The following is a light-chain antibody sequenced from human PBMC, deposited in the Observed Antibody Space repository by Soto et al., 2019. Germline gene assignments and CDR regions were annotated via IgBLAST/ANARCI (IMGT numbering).Light chain of an antibody. V-gene: IGKV1-6*01. CDR2: AAS. CDR3: QQYNSYPWT. J-gene: IGKJ1*01. CDR1: QVIGND. Sequence: AIQLTQSPSSLSASVGDRVTISCRASQVIGNDLAWYQQKPGKAPRLLIFAASNLQSGVPSRFSGSGSGTDFTLTISRLQPEDFATYYCQQYNSYPWTFGQGTKVDIK.